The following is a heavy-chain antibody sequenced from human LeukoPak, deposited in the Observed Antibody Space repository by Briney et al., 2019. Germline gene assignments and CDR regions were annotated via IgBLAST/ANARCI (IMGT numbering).Heavy chain of an antibody. Sequence: SETLSLTCTVSGGSISSYYWSWIRQPPGKGLEWMGYIYYSGSTNYNPSLKSRVTILVDPSKNQFSLKLSYVTVADTAVYYCARTVDIVVVVDAGGWFDPWGQGTLVTVSS. CDR1: GGSISSYY. D-gene: IGHD2-15*01. CDR3: ARTVDIVVVVDAGGWFDP. J-gene: IGHJ5*02. CDR2: IYYSGST. V-gene: IGHV4-59*01.